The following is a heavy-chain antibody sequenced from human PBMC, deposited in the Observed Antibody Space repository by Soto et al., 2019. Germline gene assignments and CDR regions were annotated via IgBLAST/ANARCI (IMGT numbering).Heavy chain of an antibody. Sequence: EVQLVESGGGLVQPGGSLRLSCVASGFTFSNYWMGWVRQAPGKGLEWVANIRQDGGDKRDLDSVKGRFTISRDNAQNSLYLQMNSLRAEETAVYYCARIDCGGNCYSRSWYFDIWGRGTLVTVSS. D-gene: IGHD2-21*02. J-gene: IGHJ2*01. V-gene: IGHV3-7*03. CDR3: ARIDCGGNCYSRSWYFDI. CDR1: GFTFSNYW. CDR2: IRQDGGDK.